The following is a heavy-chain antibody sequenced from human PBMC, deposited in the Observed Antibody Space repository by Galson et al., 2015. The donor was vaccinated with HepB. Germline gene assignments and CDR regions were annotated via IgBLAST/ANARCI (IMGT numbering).Heavy chain of an antibody. CDR2: ISYDGSNK. CDR3: AKGRSRAELCLNY. Sequence: SLRLSCAASGFTFSSYSMNWVRQAPGKGLEWVAVISYDGSNKYYADSVKGRFTISRDNSKNTLYLQMNSLRAEDTAVYYCAKGRSRAELCLNYWGQGTLVTVSS. D-gene: IGHD1-14*01. J-gene: IGHJ4*02. V-gene: IGHV3-30*18. CDR1: GFTFSSYS.